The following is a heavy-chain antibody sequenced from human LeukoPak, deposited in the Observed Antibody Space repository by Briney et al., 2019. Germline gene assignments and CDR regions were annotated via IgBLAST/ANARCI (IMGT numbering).Heavy chain of an antibody. Sequence: ASVKVSCKASGYTFTSYGISWVRQAPGQGLEWMGWISAYNGNTNCAQKLQGRVTMTTDTSTSTAYMELRSLRSDDTAVYYCARDYYSNYSPSPFDYWGQGTLVTVSS. V-gene: IGHV1-18*01. D-gene: IGHD4-11*01. CDR2: ISAYNGNT. J-gene: IGHJ4*02. CDR1: GYTFTSYG. CDR3: ARDYYSNYSPSPFDY.